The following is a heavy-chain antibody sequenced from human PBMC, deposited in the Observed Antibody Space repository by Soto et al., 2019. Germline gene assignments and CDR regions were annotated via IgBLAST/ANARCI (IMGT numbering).Heavy chain of an antibody. CDR1: GYTFTSYG. D-gene: IGHD3-22*01. J-gene: IGHJ4*02. CDR2: ISAYNGNT. CDR3: ARSPWLYYYDSSGYTIIDDYFDY. Sequence: ASVKVSCKASGYTFTSYGISWVRQAPGQGLEWMGWISAYNGNTNYAQKLQGRVTMTTDTSTSTAYMELRSLRSDDPAVYYCARSPWLYYYDSSGYTIIDDYFDYWGQGTLVTVSS. V-gene: IGHV1-18*01.